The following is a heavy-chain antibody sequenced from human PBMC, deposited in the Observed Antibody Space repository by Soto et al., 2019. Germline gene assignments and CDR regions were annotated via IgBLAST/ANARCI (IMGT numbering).Heavy chain of an antibody. J-gene: IGHJ4*02. Sequence: SETLSLTCTVSGGSISSGNYYWSWIRQPPGKGLEWIGYIFHTGTTNYNPSLKSRVTISLDTSMNQFSLKLSSVTPADTAVYYCTRAPVSGSYCFDFWGQGTPVTVS. V-gene: IGHV4-61*01. CDR3: TRAPVSGSYCFDF. CDR2: IFHTGTT. CDR1: GGSISSGNYY. D-gene: IGHD1-26*01.